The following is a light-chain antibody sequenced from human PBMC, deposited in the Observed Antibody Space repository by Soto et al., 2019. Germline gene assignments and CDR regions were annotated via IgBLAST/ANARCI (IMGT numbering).Light chain of an antibody. J-gene: IGLJ1*01. CDR2: EVS. CDR3: SLYTSSGTYV. CDR1: SSDVGSYNR. V-gene: IGLV2-18*01. Sequence: QSVLTQPASVSGSPGQSVTISCAGTSSDVGSYNRVSWYQKNPDTAPKVVIYEVSNRPSGVPDRFSGSKFGSMASLTISGLQAEDEADYYCSLYTSSGTYVFGAGTKLTVL.